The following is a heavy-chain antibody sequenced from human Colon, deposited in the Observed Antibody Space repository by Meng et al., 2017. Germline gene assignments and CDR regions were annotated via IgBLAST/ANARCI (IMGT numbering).Heavy chain of an antibody. V-gene: IGHV5-51*01. CDR1: GDSFAGYW. D-gene: IGHD4-23*01. CDR3: ARYGGRTLTKNWFDS. Sequence: GESLKISCQGSGDSFAGYWIAWVRQMPGNGLEWVGIIYHNNSDTRYSQSFQGQVTLSVEKSNSTAYLQWNSLKASDTAMYYCARYGGRTLTKNWFDSWGQGTLVTVSS. J-gene: IGHJ5*01. CDR2: IYHNNSDT.